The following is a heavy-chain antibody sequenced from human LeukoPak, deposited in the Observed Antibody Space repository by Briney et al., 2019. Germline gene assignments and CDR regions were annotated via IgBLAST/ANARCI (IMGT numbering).Heavy chain of an antibody. CDR2: IIPIFGTA. CDR3: ARAPPVQYMNYYGMDV. D-gene: IGHD4-11*01. Sequence: SVKVSCKASGGTFSSYAISWVRQAPGQGLEWMGGIIPIFGTANYAQKFQGRVTITADESTSTAYMELSSLRSEDTAVYYCARAPPVQYMNYYGMDVWGQGTTVTVSS. J-gene: IGHJ6*02. V-gene: IGHV1-69*13. CDR1: GGTFSSYA.